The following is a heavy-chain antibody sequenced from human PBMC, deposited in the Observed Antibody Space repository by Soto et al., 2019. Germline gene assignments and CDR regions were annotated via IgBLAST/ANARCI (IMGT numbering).Heavy chain of an antibody. J-gene: IGHJ2*01. CDR2: IKQDGSEK. CDR1: GFTVSNNY. CDR3: AREPVGPDWYFEL. V-gene: IGHV3-7*03. Sequence: GGSLRLSCAVSGFTVSNNYMSWVRQAPGKGLEWVANIKQDGSEKYYVDSVKGRFTVSRDNSKNTLYLQMNSLRAEDTAVYNCAREPVGPDWYFELWGRGTLVTVSS.